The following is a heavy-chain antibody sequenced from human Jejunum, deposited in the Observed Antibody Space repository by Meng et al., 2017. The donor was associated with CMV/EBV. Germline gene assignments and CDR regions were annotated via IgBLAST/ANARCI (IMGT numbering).Heavy chain of an antibody. Sequence: MTWVRPAPGTGLEWVAVLYRGGSTYYADSVQGRFTISRDNSKNTLFLQMNSLRAEDTAVYYCARDLAGIDRVYYYYGLDVWGQGTTVTVSS. V-gene: IGHV3-53*01. CDR3: ARDLAGIDRVYYYYGLDV. CDR2: LYRGGST. D-gene: IGHD3-3*02. J-gene: IGHJ6*02.